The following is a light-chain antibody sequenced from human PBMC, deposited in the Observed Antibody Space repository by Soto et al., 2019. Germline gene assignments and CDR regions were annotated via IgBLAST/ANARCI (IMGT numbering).Light chain of an antibody. CDR1: QSVSSSY. CDR2: GAS. V-gene: IGKV3-20*01. Sequence: EIVLTQSPGTLSLSPGERATLSCRASQSVSSSYLAWYQQKPGQAPRLLIYGASSRATGIPDRFSGNGSGTDFTLTISRLVPEDFAVYYCQQYGSSPLTFGGGTKVEIK. J-gene: IGKJ4*01. CDR3: QQYGSSPLT.